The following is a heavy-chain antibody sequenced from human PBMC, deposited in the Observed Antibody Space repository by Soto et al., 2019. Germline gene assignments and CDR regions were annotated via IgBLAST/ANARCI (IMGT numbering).Heavy chain of an antibody. Sequence: QVQLVQSGAAVKKPGSSVKVSCKASGGTFSSYAISWVRQAPGQGLEWMGGIIPIFGTANYAQKFQGRVTITADKSTSTAYMELSSLRSEDTAVYYCARGEDLCVGTGRYYYYYGMDVWGQGTTVTVSS. J-gene: IGHJ6*02. D-gene: IGHD3-10*01. CDR3: ARGEDLCVGTGRYYYYYGMDV. CDR1: GGTFSSYA. CDR2: IIPIFGTA. V-gene: IGHV1-69*06.